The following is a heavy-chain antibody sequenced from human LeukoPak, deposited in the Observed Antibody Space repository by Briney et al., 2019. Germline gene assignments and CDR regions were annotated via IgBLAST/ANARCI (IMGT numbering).Heavy chain of an antibody. CDR3: ARGLIPLAAAAPFDY. D-gene: IGHD6-13*01. CDR1: GLTFSSYA. CDR2: ISSSSSYI. V-gene: IGHV3-21*01. J-gene: IGHJ4*02. Sequence: GGSLRLSCAASGLTFSSYAMSWVRQAPGKGLEWVSSISSSSSYIYYADSVKGRFTISRDNAKNSLYLQMNSLRAEDTAVYYCARGLIPLAAAAPFDYWGQGTLVTVSS.